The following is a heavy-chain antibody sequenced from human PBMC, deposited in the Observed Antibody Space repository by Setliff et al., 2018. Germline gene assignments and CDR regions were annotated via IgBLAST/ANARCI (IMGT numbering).Heavy chain of an antibody. CDR1: GYTFSANA. CDR3: ARAPGTVVVPASRSAFDI. Sequence: ASVKVSCKASGYTFSANAIHWVRQAPGQRLAWMGFIYTDNGNTKYSKNFQDRVAITRDTSASTAYMEVRSLRSDDTAVYYCARAPGTVVVPASRSAFDIWGQGTVVTVSS. CDR2: IYTDNGNT. V-gene: IGHV1-3*04. D-gene: IGHD2-2*01. J-gene: IGHJ3*02.